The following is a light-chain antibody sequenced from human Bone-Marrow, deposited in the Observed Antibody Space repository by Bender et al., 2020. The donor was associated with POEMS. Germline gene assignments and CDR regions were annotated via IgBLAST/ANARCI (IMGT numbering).Light chain of an antibody. CDR1: SSDVTYYKY. CDR2: EAG. CDR3: SSSTGSGAVV. Sequence: QTALTQPASVSGSPGQSVTISCTATSSDVTYYKYVSWYQQFPGKAPTLILYEAGMRPFGISTPFSGSRSANPASLNISALQTDDEADYYCSSSTGSGAVVFGGGTK. J-gene: IGLJ2*01. V-gene: IGLV2-14*03.